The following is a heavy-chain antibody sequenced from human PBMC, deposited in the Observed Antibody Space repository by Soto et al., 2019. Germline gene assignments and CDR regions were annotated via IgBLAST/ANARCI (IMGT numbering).Heavy chain of an antibody. CDR1: GFTFSSYA. CDR3: ARDLTGAARPREYYYYYGMDV. V-gene: IGHV3-30-3*01. Sequence: GGSLRLSCAASGFTFSSYAMNWVRQAPGKGLEWVAVISYDGSNKYSADSVKGRFTISRDNSKNTLYLQMNSLRPEDTAVYYCARDLTGAARPREYYYYYGMDVWGQGTTVTVSS. D-gene: IGHD6-6*01. J-gene: IGHJ6*02. CDR2: ISYDGSNK.